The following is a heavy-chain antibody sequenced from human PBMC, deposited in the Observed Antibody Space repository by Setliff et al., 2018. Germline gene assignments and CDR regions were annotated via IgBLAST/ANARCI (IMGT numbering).Heavy chain of an antibody. D-gene: IGHD3-10*01. CDR2: IYYTGTT. CDR3: AKADEGPRRASGSYYPLLRFDP. CDR1: GGSISGYY. Sequence: SETLSLTCTVSGGSISGYYWSWIRQPPGKELEWIGYIYYTGTTNYNPSLKSRVTISVYTSKNQFSLKLSSVTAADTALYYCAKADEGPRRASGSYYPLLRFDPWGQGTLVTVSS. J-gene: IGHJ5*02. V-gene: IGHV4-59*01.